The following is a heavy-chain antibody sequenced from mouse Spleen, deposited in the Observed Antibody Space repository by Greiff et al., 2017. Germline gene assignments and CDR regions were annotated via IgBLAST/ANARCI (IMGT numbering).Heavy chain of an antibody. D-gene: IGHD1-1*01. Sequence: EVMLVESGGGLVKPGGSLKLSCAASGFAFSSYDMYWVRQTPEKRLEWVATISDGGSYTYYPDSVKGRFTISRDNAKNNLYLQMSSLKSEDTAMYYCARGTVVAPFDYWGQGTTLTVSS. CDR2: ISDGGSYT. J-gene: IGHJ2*01. CDR1: GFAFSSYD. CDR3: ARGTVVAPFDY. V-gene: IGHV5-4*02.